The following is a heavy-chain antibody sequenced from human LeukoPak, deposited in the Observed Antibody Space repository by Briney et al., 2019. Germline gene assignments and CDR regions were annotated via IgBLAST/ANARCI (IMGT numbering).Heavy chain of an antibody. CDR1: GFTFSSYA. D-gene: IGHD3-22*01. CDR2: ISGSGGST. Sequence: PGGSLRLSCAASGFTFSSYAMSWVRQAPGKGLEWVSAISGSGGSTYYADSVKGRFTISRDNSKNALYLQMNSLRAEDTALYYCAKDLSSGEGAPYFQHWGQGTLVTVSS. CDR3: AKDLSSGEGAPYFQH. J-gene: IGHJ1*01. V-gene: IGHV3-23*01.